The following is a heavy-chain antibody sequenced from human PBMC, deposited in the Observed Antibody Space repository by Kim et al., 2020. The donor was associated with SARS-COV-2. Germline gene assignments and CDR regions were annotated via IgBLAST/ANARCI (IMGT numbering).Heavy chain of an antibody. CDR3: AKDGVVAARRLNNWFDP. D-gene: IGHD2-15*01. CDR1: GFTFSSYA. V-gene: IGHV3-23*01. CDR2: ISGSGGST. Sequence: GGSLRLSCAASGFTFSSYAMSWVRQAPGKGLEWVSAISGSGGSTYYADPVKGRFTISRDNSKNTLYLQMNSLRAEDTAVYYCAKDGVVAARRLNNWFDPWGQGTLVTVSS. J-gene: IGHJ5*02.